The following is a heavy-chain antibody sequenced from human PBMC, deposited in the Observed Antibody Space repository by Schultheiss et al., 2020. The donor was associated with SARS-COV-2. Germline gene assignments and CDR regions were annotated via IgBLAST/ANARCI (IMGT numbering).Heavy chain of an antibody. CDR3: ARDQYYDFWTPGY. V-gene: IGHV3-33*08. CDR1: GFTFSSYS. CDR2: ISYDGSNK. J-gene: IGHJ4*02. D-gene: IGHD3-3*01. Sequence: GGSLRLSCAASGFTFSSYSMNWVRQAPGKGLEWVAVISYDGSNKYYADSVKGRFTISRDNSKNTLYLQMNSLRAEDTAVYYCARDQYYDFWTPGYWGQGTLVTVSS.